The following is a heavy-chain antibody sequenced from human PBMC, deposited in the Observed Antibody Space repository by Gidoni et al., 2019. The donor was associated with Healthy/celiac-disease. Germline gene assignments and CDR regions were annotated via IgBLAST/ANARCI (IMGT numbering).Heavy chain of an antibody. D-gene: IGHD6-13*01. CDR3: AKDIPRIAAAVTAGDS. J-gene: IGHJ4*02. Sequence: EVQLLESGGALVQPGGSLGLSCAAAGLTLSRYAMSWVRQAPGKGLGWVSAIRGMVGSPYYAASVKVLFTISRDNSHNTLYLQMNSLRAEDTALYYCAKDIPRIAAAVTAGDSWGQGTLVTVSS. CDR2: IRGMVGSP. V-gene: IGHV3-23*01. CDR1: GLTLSRYA.